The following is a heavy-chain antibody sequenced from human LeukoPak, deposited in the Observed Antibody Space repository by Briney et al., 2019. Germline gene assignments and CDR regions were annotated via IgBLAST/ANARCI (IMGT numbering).Heavy chain of an antibody. CDR2: ISSSSSYI. Sequence: GGSLRLSCVVSGFTFSSYSMNWVRQAPGKGLEWVSSISSSSSYIYYADSVKGRFTISRDNSKNTLYLQVNSLRVEDTAVYYCAKDPLVRGVTYDYWGQGTLVTVSS. J-gene: IGHJ4*02. CDR3: AKDPLVRGVTYDY. D-gene: IGHD3-10*01. V-gene: IGHV3-21*04. CDR1: GFTFSSYS.